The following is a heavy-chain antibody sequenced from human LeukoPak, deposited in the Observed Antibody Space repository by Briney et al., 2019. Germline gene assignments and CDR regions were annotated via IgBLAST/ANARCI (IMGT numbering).Heavy chain of an antibody. V-gene: IGHV1-69*05. D-gene: IGHD3-22*01. CDR3: AATSYYYDSSGYYFDY. Sequence: SVKLSCKASGGTFSSYAISWVRQAPGQGLEWMGGIIPIFGTANYAQKFQGRVTITTDESTSTAYMELSSLRSEDTAVYYCAATSYYYDSSGYYFDYWGQGTLVTVSS. CDR2: IIPIFGTA. CDR1: GGTFSSYA. J-gene: IGHJ4*02.